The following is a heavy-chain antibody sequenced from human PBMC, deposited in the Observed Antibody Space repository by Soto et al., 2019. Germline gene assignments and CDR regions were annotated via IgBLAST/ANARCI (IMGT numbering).Heavy chain of an antibody. Sequence: GGSLRLSCAASGFTFSSYGMHWVRQAPGKGLEWVAVISYDGSNKYYADSVKGRFTISRDNSKNTLYLQMNSLRAEDTAVYYCAKDYYDSSGTLGFDAFDIWGQGAMVTVSS. V-gene: IGHV3-30*18. CDR2: ISYDGSNK. CDR3: AKDYYDSSGTLGFDAFDI. D-gene: IGHD3-22*01. J-gene: IGHJ3*02. CDR1: GFTFSSYG.